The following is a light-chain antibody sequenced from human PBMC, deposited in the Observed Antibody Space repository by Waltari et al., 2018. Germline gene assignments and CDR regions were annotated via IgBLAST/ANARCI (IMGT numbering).Light chain of an antibody. J-gene: IGLJ2*01. V-gene: IGLV2-14*03. CDR1: SNDIGSYNY. CDR2: DVS. Sequence: QSALTQPASVSGSPGQSITISCSGTSNDIGSYNYISWYQQHPGRAPKLMIYDVSDRPSALSDRCSVSKSGNTASLSISGLQAEDEADYYCSSYTSSGTLVFGGGTKLTVL. CDR3: SSYTSSGTLV.